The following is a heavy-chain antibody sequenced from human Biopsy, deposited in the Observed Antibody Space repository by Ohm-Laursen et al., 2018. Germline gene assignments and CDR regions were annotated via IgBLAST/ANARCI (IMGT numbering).Heavy chain of an antibody. Sequence: SLRLSCAASGFSFSSYGMHWVRQAPGKGLEWVAAISYDGFNIYYADSVQGRFTISRDRSKNTLYLQMNRLRPEDTAVYYCAKAPDPEVSYLGYYYAMDVWGQGTTVTVSS. CDR2: ISYDGFNI. J-gene: IGHJ6*02. D-gene: IGHD2/OR15-2a*01. CDR1: GFSFSSYG. CDR3: AKAPDPEVSYLGYYYAMDV. V-gene: IGHV3-30*18.